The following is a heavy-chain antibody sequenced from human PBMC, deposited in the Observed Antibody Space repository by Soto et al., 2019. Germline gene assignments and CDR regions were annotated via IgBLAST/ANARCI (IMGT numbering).Heavy chain of an antibody. J-gene: IGHJ5*02. Sequence: GGSLRLSCAASGFTFSSYAMSWVRQAPGKGLEWVSTISGSGGSTYYADSVKGRFTISRDNSKNTLYLQMNSLRAEDTAVYYCAKDSRIAAAGTRWFDPWGQGTLVTVSS. CDR3: AKDSRIAAAGTRWFDP. CDR2: ISGSGGST. CDR1: GFTFSSYA. V-gene: IGHV3-23*01. D-gene: IGHD6-13*01.